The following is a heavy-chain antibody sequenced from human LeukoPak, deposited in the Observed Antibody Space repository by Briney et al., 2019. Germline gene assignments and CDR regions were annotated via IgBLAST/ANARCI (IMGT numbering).Heavy chain of an antibody. V-gene: IGHV1-18*01. CDR3: ARDGPRSSSSWYGFDY. CDR1: GYTFTSYG. D-gene: IGHD6-13*01. Sequence: ASVKVSCKASGYTFTSYGISSVRQAPGHRLKSMGWISAYNGNTNYAQKLQGRVTMTTDTSTSTAYMEPRSLRSDDTAVYYCARDGPRSSSSWYGFDYWGQGTLVTVSS. CDR2: ISAYNGNT. J-gene: IGHJ4*02.